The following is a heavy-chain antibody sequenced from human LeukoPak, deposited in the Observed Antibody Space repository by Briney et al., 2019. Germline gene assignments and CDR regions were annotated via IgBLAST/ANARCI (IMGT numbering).Heavy chain of an antibody. Sequence: ASVKVSCKASGYTFTGYYMHWVRQAPEQGLEWMGWINPNSGDTNYAQKFQGRVTVTRDTSISTAYMELSRLRSDDTAVYYCARVGSSGWYVHPTLDYWGQGTLVTVSS. CDR1: GYTFTGYY. V-gene: IGHV1-2*02. J-gene: IGHJ4*02. CDR3: ARVGSSGWYVHPTLDY. CDR2: INPNSGDT. D-gene: IGHD6-19*01.